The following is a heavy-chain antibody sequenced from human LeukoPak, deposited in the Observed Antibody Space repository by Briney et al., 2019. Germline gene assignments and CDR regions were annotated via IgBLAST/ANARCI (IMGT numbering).Heavy chain of an antibody. CDR3: ARADSVPAGDYHYWYMAV. CDR1: GFTLTGYY. D-gene: IGHD2-2*01. J-gene: IGHJ6*03. Sequence: ASVTVSCKASGFTLTGYYMHWVRQDPRQGLQWMGWIKPNSGDTDYAQKFQGRVTMTRGRSISTVYMELSSLRSDDPAVYYCARADSVPAGDYHYWYMAVWGKGTTVTVSS. V-gene: IGHV1-2*02. CDR2: IKPNSGDT.